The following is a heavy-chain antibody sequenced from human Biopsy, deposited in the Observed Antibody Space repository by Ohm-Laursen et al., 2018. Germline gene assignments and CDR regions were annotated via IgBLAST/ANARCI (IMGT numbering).Heavy chain of an antibody. CDR1: GYTFTGQY. CDR2: INPHSGTT. J-gene: IGHJ1*01. Sequence: ASVNASCKASGYTFTGQYLHWVRQVPGQGLEWMGLINPHSGTTKFAQDFQGRVTMTRDTSITTAYMELRRLRSEDTAVYYCAKGQDLRGGAEYFQHWGQGALVTVSS. V-gene: IGHV1-2*02. CDR3: AKGQDLRGGAEYFQH. D-gene: IGHD2-15*01.